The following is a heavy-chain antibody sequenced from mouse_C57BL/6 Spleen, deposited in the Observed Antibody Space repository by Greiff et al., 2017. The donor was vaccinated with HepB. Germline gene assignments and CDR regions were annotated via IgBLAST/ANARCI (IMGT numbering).Heavy chain of an antibody. J-gene: IGHJ4*01. Sequence: VQLKQSGPELVKPGASVKISCKASGYTFTDYYMNWVKQSHGKSLEWIGDINPNNGGTSYNQKFKGKATLTVDKSSSTAYMELRSLTSEDSAVYYCARLRDYYAMDYWGQGTSVTVSS. CDR1: GYTFTDYY. CDR3: ARLRDYYAMDY. CDR2: INPNNGGT. V-gene: IGHV1-26*01.